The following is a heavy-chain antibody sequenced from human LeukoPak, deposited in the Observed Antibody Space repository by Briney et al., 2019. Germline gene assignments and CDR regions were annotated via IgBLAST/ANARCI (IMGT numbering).Heavy chain of an antibody. CDR3: ARVADYYVSGHFDY. D-gene: IGHD3-10*01. CDR2: IYSGGNT. V-gene: IGHV3-53*01. CDR1: GFTVSGNY. Sequence: GGSLRLSCAASGFTVSGNYMIWVRQTPGKRLEWVSLIYSGGNTYYTDSVKGRFTISRDNSENTLYLQLNSLRTEDTAVYYCARVADYYVSGHFDYWGQGTLVTVSS. J-gene: IGHJ4*02.